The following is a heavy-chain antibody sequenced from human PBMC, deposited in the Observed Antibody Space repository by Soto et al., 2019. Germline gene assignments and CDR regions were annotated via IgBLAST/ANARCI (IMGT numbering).Heavy chain of an antibody. CDR3: ARVTNLWFGEFL. J-gene: IGHJ4*02. CDR1: GGSISSGGYY. V-gene: IGHV4-31*03. D-gene: IGHD3-10*01. CDR2: IYYSGST. Sequence: SETLSLTCTVSGGSISSGGYYWSWIRQHPGKGLEWIGYIYYSGSTYHNPSLKSRVTISVDTSKNQFSLKLSSVTAADTAVYYCARVTNLWFGEFLWGQGTLVTVSS.